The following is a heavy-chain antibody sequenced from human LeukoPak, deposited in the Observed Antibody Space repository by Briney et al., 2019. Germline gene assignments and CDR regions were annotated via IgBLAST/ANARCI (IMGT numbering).Heavy chain of an antibody. Sequence: ASVKVPCKASGYTFTGYYMHWVRQAPGQGLEWMGWINPNSGGTNYAQKFQGRVTMTRDTSISTAYMELSRLRSDDTAVYYCARAPNRIAAAGSPGPYWGQGTLVTVSS. D-gene: IGHD6-13*01. CDR1: GYTFTGYY. V-gene: IGHV1-2*02. CDR2: INPNSGGT. J-gene: IGHJ4*02. CDR3: ARAPNRIAAAGSPGPY.